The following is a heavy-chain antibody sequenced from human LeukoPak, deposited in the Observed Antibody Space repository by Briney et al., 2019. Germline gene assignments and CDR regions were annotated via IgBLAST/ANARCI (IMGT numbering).Heavy chain of an antibody. Sequence: ASVKVSCKASGYTFSDYYIHWVRQAPGQGLEWMGWINTYNGYTNYAQKFQGRVTMTTDTSTSTAYMELRSLRSDDTAVYYCARKSRIVAVAGDDAFDIWGQGTMVTVSS. V-gene: IGHV1-18*04. CDR3: ARKSRIVAVAGDDAFDI. CDR1: GYTFSDYY. D-gene: IGHD6-19*01. J-gene: IGHJ3*02. CDR2: INTYNGYT.